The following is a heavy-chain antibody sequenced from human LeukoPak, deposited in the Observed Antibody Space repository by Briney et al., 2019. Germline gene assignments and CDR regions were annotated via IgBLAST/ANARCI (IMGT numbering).Heavy chain of an antibody. CDR2: IYYSGST. CDR1: GASITSNY. J-gene: IGHJ3*02. Sequence: SETLSLTCTVSGASITSNYWSWIRQPPGKGLEWIGYIYYSGSTKYNPSLKSRVTTSIDTSKSQVSLKLRSVTTADTAVYFCASSSTMSINDAFDIWGQGTMVTVSS. V-gene: IGHV4-59*08. CDR3: ASSSTMSINDAFDI. D-gene: IGHD6-6*01.